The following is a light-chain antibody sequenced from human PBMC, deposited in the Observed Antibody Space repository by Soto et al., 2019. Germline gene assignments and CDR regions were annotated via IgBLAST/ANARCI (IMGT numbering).Light chain of an antibody. V-gene: IGKV3-15*01. Sequence: VLTQSPGTVSLSPGERATLSCRASQSVSNNYLAWYQQKPGQAPRLLIYGASTRATGIPARFSGSGSGTEFTLTISSLQSEDFAVYSCQQYTNWPPTFGQGTKVDI. CDR2: GAS. J-gene: IGKJ1*01. CDR1: QSVSNN. CDR3: QQYTNWPPT.